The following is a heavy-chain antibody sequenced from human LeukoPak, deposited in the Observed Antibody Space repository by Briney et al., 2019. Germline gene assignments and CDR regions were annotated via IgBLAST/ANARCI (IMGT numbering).Heavy chain of an antibody. D-gene: IGHD3-22*01. CDR2: ISGSGGST. V-gene: IGHV3-23*01. CDR1: GFTFSSYA. J-gene: IGHJ4*02. Sequence: GGSLRLSCAASGFTFSSYAMSWVRQAPGKGLEWVSAISGSGGSTYYAGSVKGRFTISRDNSKNTLYLQMNSLRAEDTAVYYCAKEGDYYDSSGYNYWGQGTLVTVSS. CDR3: AKEGDYYDSSGYNY.